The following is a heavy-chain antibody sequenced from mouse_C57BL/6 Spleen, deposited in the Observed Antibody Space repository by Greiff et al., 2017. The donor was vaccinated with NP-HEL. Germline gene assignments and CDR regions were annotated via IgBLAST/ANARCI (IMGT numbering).Heavy chain of an antibody. CDR2: ISSGGSYT. V-gene: IGHV5-6*01. D-gene: IGHD4-1*01. Sequence: EVQGVESGGDLVKPGGSLKLSCAASGFTFSSYGMSWVRQTPDKRLEWVATISSGGSYTYYPDSVKGRFTISRDNAKNTLYLQMSSLKSEDTAMYYCAELGPAMDYWGQGTSVTVSS. J-gene: IGHJ4*01. CDR3: AELGPAMDY. CDR1: GFTFSSYG.